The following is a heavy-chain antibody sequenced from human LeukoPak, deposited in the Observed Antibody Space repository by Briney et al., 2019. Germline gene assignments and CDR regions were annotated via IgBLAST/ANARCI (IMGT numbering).Heavy chain of an antibody. CDR3: AREVRRDGYNVMAFDY. Sequence: ASVTVSFTSSGYTFSDFLIHWVRQAPGQGLEWMGLINPCADGTNSAQRFQDRVTMTRDTSTSTVHLDLLSLKSEATAVYYCAREVRRDGYNVMAFDYWGHGTLVTASS. V-gene: IGHV1-46*01. CDR2: INPCADGT. CDR1: GYTFSDFL. D-gene: IGHD5-24*01. J-gene: IGHJ4*01.